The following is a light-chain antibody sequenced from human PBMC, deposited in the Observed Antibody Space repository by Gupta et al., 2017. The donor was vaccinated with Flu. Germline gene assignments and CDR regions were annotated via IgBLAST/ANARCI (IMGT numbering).Light chain of an antibody. CDR3: QVWDSSSYVV. Sequence: SSALTPPLSVSVALGKTARITCGGNNIGSKNVHWYQQKPGQAPVLVIYRDSNRPSGVPERFSGSNSGNTATLTISRAQAGDEADYYCQVWDSSSYVVFGGGTKLTVL. CDR1: NIGSKN. V-gene: IGLV3-9*01. J-gene: IGLJ2*01. CDR2: RDS.